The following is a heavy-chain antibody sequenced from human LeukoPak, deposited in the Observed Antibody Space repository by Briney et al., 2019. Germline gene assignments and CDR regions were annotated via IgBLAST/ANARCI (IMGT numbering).Heavy chain of an antibody. CDR3: SRDLGTGRPHDV. Sequence: GGALRLSCAASGFTFTNYWMTWVRQAPGKGLEWVANLNPYGNDKYYDDSVKGRVTISRDNARDSLYLEMHSLRAEDTAIYYCSRDLGTGRPHDVWGRGTLVTVSS. D-gene: IGHD3/OR15-3a*01. CDR1: GFTFTNYW. J-gene: IGHJ4*02. V-gene: IGHV3-7*01. CDR2: LNPYGNDK.